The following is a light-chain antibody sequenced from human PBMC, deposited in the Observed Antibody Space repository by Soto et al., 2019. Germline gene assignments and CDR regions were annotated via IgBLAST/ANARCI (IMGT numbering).Light chain of an antibody. J-gene: IGKJ2*01. V-gene: IGKV3-20*01. Sequence: EIVLTQSPGTLSLSPGERATLSCRASQSVSSSYLAWYQQKPGQAPRLLIYDASSRATGIPDRFSGSGSGTDFTLTISRPEPEDFAVYFCQQYGSSPYTFVQGTKLEIK. CDR3: QQYGSSPYT. CDR1: QSVSSSY. CDR2: DAS.